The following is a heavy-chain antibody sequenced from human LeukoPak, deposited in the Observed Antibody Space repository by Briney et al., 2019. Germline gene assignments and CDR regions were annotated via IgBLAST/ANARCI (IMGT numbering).Heavy chain of an antibody. J-gene: IGHJ3*02. D-gene: IGHD2-2*01. Sequence: PSETLSLTCTVSGGSISSYYWSWIRQPPGKGLEWIGYIYYSGSTNYNPSLKSRVTISVDTSKNRFSLKLSSVTAADTAVYYCARHMIRYCSSTSCFPPDAFDIWGQGTMVTVSS. CDR1: GGSISSYY. CDR2: IYYSGST. CDR3: ARHMIRYCSSTSCFPPDAFDI. V-gene: IGHV4-59*08.